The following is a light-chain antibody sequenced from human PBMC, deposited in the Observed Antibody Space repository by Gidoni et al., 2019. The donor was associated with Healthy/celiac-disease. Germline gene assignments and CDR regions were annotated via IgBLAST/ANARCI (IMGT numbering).Light chain of an antibody. J-gene: IGKJ2*01. CDR1: QGISSY. CDR3: QQYYSYPST. V-gene: IGKV1-8*01. Sequence: IRMTQSPSSLSASTGDRVTITCRASQGISSYLAWYQQKPGKAPKLLIYAASTLQSGVPSRFRGSGSGTDFTLTISCLQSDDFATYYCQQYYSYPSTFGQGTKLEIK. CDR2: AAS.